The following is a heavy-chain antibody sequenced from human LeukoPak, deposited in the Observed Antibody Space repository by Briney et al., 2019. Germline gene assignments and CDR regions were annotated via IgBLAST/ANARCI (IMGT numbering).Heavy chain of an antibody. CDR3: ARSVAYYYYGMDI. D-gene: IGHD3-16*01. J-gene: IGHJ6*01. CDR2: ISGSSGII. CDR1: GFTFNTYT. Sequence: PGGSLRLSCAASGFTFNTYTMNWVRQAPGKGLEWVSYISGSSGIIDYADSVRGRFTISRDNAKNSLYLQMNSLRVEDTALYYCARSVAYYYYGMDIWGQGTTVTVSS. V-gene: IGHV3-48*01.